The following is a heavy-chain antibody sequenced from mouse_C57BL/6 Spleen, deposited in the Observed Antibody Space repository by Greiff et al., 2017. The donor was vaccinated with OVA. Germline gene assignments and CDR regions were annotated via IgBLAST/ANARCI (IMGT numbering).Heavy chain of an antibody. V-gene: IGHV1-4*01. CDR2: INPSSGYT. Sequence: VQVVESGAELARPGASVKMSCKASGYTFTSYTMHWVKQRPGQGLEWIGYINPSSGYTKYNQKFKDKATLTADKSSSTAYMQLSSLTSEDSAVYYCARDTGAMDYWGQGTSVTVSS. CDR3: ARDTGAMDY. D-gene: IGHD3-3*01. J-gene: IGHJ4*01. CDR1: GYTFTSYT.